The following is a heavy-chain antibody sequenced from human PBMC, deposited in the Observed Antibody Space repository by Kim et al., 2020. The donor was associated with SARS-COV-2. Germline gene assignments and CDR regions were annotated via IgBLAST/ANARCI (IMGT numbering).Heavy chain of an antibody. V-gene: IGHV1-46*01. J-gene: IGHJ4*02. CDR1: GYTFTSYY. CDR3: AIILIVATIPWGFDY. CDR2: INPSGGST. Sequence: ASVKVSCKASGYTFTSYYMHWVRQAPGQGLEWMGIINPSGGSTSYAQKFQGRVTMTRDTSTSTVYMELSSLRSEDTAVYYCAIILIVATIPWGFDYWGQGTLVTVSS. D-gene: IGHD5-12*01.